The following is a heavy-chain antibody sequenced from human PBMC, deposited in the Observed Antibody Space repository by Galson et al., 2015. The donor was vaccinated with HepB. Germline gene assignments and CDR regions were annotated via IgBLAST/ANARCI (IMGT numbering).Heavy chain of an antibody. CDR1: GGTFSSYA. J-gene: IGHJ6*02. CDR2: IIPIFGTA. V-gene: IGHV1-69*13. CDR3: ARDLAEIAAAGGYYYGMDV. D-gene: IGHD6-13*01. Sequence: SVKVSCKASGGTFSSYAISWVRQAPGQGLEWMGGIIPIFGTANYAQKFQGRVTITADESTSTAYMELSSLRSEDTAVYYCARDLAEIAAAGGYYYGMDVWGQGTTVTVSS.